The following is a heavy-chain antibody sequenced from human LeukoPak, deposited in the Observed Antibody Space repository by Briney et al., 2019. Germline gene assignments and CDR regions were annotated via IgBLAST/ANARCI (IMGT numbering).Heavy chain of an antibody. CDR3: ARHLSDRMPGIDY. Sequence: SETQSLTCTVSGGSISSSSYYWGWIRQPPGKGLEWIGSLYYSGSTYYNPSFKSRVTISADTSKNQFSLKLSSVTAADTAMYYCARHLSDRMPGIDYWGQGTLVAVSS. CDR2: LYYSGST. J-gene: IGHJ4*02. CDR1: GGSISSSSYY. D-gene: IGHD2-2*01. V-gene: IGHV4-39*01.